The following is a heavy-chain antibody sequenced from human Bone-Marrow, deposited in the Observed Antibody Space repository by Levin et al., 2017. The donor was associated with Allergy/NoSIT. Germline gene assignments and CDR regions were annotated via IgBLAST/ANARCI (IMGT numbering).Heavy chain of an antibody. CDR1: GFPFSSYG. D-gene: IGHD1-26*01. V-gene: IGHV3-33*01. CDR2: IWHHGNER. CDR3: ARDPQRVGVPALDH. Sequence: SGGSLRLSCAASGFPFSSYGMHWVRQAPGKGLEWVAVIWHHGNERYYGDSVKGRFTISRDNSKNTLFLEMTSLRADDTAVYFCARDPQRVGVPALDHWGQGNLVTVAS. J-gene: IGHJ4*02.